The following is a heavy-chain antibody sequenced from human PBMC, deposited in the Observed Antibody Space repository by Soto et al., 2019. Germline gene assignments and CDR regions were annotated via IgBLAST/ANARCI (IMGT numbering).Heavy chain of an antibody. CDR3: AREGSGSYYSIPIGYFDY. Sequence: QVQLVESGGGVVQPGRSLRLSCAASGFTFSSYAMHWVRQAPGKGLEWVAVISYDGSNKYYADSVKGRFTISRDNSKNTLYLQRNSLRAEDTAVYYCAREGSGSYYSIPIGYFDYWGQGTLFTVSS. CDR2: ISYDGSNK. V-gene: IGHV3-30-3*01. CDR1: GFTFSSYA. J-gene: IGHJ4*02. D-gene: IGHD3-10*01.